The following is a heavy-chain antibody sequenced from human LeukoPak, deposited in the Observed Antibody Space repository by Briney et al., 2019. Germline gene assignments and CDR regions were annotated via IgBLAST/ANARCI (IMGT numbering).Heavy chain of an antibody. J-gene: IGHJ6*02. CDR3: AKALWIRYRSGGSCYSVRYYYGMDV. CDR2: ISYDGSNK. CDR1: GFTFSSYG. Sequence: GGSLRLSCAASGFTFSSYGMHWVRQAPGKGLEWVAVISYDGSNKYYADSVKGRFTISRDNPKNTLYLQMNSLRAEDTAVYYCAKALWIRYRSGGSCYSVRYYYGMDVWGQGTTVTVSS. V-gene: IGHV3-30*18. D-gene: IGHD2-15*01.